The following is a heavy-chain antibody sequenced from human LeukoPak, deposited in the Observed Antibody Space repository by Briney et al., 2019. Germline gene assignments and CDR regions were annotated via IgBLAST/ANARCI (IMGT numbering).Heavy chain of an antibody. CDR2: IISSGSTI. CDR3: ASNYWYYYGSGSDDAFDI. J-gene: IGHJ3*02. D-gene: IGHD3-10*01. Sequence: GSLRLSCAASGFTFSDYYMSWIRQAPGKGLEWVSYIISSGSTIYYSDSVKGRFTISRDNAKNSLYLQMNSLRAEDTAVYYCASNYWYYYGSGSDDAFDIWGQGTMVTVSS. V-gene: IGHV3-11*01. CDR1: GFTFSDYY.